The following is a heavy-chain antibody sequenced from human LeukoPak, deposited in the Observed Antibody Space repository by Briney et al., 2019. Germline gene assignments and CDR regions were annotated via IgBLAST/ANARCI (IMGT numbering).Heavy chain of an antibody. Sequence: GSSVKVSCKASGGTFSSYAISWVRQAPGHGLEWMGGIIPIFGTANYAQMFQGRVTITADESTSTAYMELSSLRSEDTAVYYCARRGSSGYSLDYWGQGTLVTVSS. V-gene: IGHV1-69*01. D-gene: IGHD3-22*01. CDR2: IIPIFGTA. CDR3: ARRGSSGYSLDY. J-gene: IGHJ4*02. CDR1: GGTFSSYA.